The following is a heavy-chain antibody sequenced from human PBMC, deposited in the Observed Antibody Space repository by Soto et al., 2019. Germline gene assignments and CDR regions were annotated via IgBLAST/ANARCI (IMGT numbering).Heavy chain of an antibody. Sequence: GGSLRLSCAASGFTFSSYAMSWVRQAPGKGLEWVSAISGSGGSTYYADSVKGRFTISRDNSKSTLYLQMNSLRAEDTAVYYCAKGKAGTIFGVVATTYYYYGMDVWGQGTTVTVSS. CDR2: ISGSGGST. CDR1: GFTFSSYA. V-gene: IGHV3-23*01. D-gene: IGHD3-3*01. J-gene: IGHJ6*02. CDR3: AKGKAGTIFGVVATTYYYYGMDV.